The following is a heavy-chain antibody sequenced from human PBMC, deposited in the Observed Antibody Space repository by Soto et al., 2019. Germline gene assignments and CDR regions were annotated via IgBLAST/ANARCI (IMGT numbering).Heavy chain of an antibody. CDR1: GYSFSFYG. Sequence: ASVKVSCKASGYSFSFYGINWVRQAPGQGLEWMGWINASNGNTNYAQKLKGRVSMTTDTSTKMAYMEVRSLRSDDTAVYYCARGGYYDSSGSRNYFYYGMNVWGQGTTVTVSS. D-gene: IGHD3-22*01. J-gene: IGHJ6*02. V-gene: IGHV1-18*01. CDR2: INASNGNT. CDR3: ARGGYYDSSGSRNYFYYGMNV.